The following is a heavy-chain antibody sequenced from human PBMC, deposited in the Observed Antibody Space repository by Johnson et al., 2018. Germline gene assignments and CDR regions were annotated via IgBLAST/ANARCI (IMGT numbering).Heavy chain of an antibody. D-gene: IGHD1-14*01. CDR3: ARGGRGAFDI. V-gene: IGHV3-13*01. CDR2: IGTAGDT. CDR1: GFTFSSYD. Sequence: VQLVESGGGLVQPGGSXRLSCAASGFTFSSYDMHWVRQATGKGLEWVSAIGTAGDTYYPGSVKGRFTISRENAKNSLYLQLNSLSAGDTAVYYCARGGRGAFDIWGQGTMVTVSS. J-gene: IGHJ3*02.